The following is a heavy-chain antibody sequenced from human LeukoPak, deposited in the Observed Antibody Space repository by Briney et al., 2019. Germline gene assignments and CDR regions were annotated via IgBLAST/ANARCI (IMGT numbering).Heavy chain of an antibody. CDR2: ISAYNGNT. J-gene: IGHJ5*02. CDR3: ARDLKSGSYAISNWFDP. CDR1: GYTFTSYG. V-gene: IGHV1-18*01. D-gene: IGHD1-26*01. Sequence: GASVKVPCKASGYTFTSYGISWVRQAPGQGLEWMGWISAYNGNTNYAQKLQGRVTMTTDTSTSTAYMELRSLRSDDTAVYYCARDLKSGSYAISNWFDPWGQGTLVTVSS.